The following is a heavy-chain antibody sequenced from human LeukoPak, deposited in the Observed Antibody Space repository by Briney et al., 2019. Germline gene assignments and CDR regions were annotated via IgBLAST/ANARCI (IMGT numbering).Heavy chain of an antibody. CDR3: VRSLGPGPGWSFDV. Sequence: SGTLSPTCAVYGGSFSGYYWSWIRQPPGKGRAWIGEINHSGSTNYNPSLKSRVTISVDTSKNQFSLKLSSVTAADTAKYYCVRSLGPGPGWSFDVWGRGTLMTVAS. D-gene: IGHD3-16*01. CDR2: INHSGST. J-gene: IGHJ2*01. CDR1: GGSFSGYY. V-gene: IGHV4-34*01.